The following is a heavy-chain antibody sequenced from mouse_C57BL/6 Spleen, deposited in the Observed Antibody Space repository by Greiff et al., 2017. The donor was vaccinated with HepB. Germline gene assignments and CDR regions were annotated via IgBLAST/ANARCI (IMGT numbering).Heavy chain of an antibody. CDR1: GYSFTDYN. CDR2: INPNYGTT. CDR3: ARWLLGSSPYYAMDY. D-gene: IGHD1-1*01. J-gene: IGHJ4*01. V-gene: IGHV1-39*01. Sequence: EVKLVESGPELVKPGASVKISCKASGYSFTDYNMNWVKQSNGKSLEWIGVINPNYGTTSYNQKFKGKATLTVDQSSSTAYMQLNSLTSEDSAVYYCARWLLGSSPYYAMDYWGQGTSVTVSS.